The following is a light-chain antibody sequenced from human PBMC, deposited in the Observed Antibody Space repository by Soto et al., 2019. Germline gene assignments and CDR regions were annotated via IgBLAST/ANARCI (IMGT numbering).Light chain of an antibody. V-gene: IGKV3D-20*02. CDR3: QPRSNWPIT. Sequence: EIVWTQSPGTLSLSPGERCTLSCMASQSVSSSYLAWYQQKPGQAPRLLIYDAYNRATGIPARFSGSGSGTDFTLTISSLEPEDFAVYYCQPRSNWPITVGPGTRLEIK. CDR2: DAY. J-gene: IGKJ5*01. CDR1: QSVSSSY.